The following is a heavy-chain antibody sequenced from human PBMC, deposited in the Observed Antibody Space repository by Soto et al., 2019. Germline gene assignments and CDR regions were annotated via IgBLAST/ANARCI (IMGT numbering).Heavy chain of an antibody. CDR3: ARLSRYGDYAHY. J-gene: IGHJ4*02. D-gene: IGHD4-17*01. V-gene: IGHV4-59*08. CDR1: GDSVSSFY. CDR2: IYYSGST. Sequence: SETLSLTCIVSGDSVSSFYCSWIRQPPGKGLEWIGYIYYSGSTNYNPSLKSRVTISVDTSKNQFSLKLNSMTAADTAVYYCARLSRYGDYAHYWGQGTLVTVSS.